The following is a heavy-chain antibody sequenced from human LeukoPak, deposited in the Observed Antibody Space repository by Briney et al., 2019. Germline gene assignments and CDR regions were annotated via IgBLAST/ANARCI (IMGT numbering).Heavy chain of an antibody. J-gene: IGHJ3*02. D-gene: IGHD1-26*01. CDR3: ASSIVGATGGAFDI. Sequence: SETLSLTCTVSGGSISSYYWSWIRQPAGKGLEWIGRIYTSGSTNYNPSLKSRVTMSVDTSKNQFSLKLSSVTTADTAVYYCASSIVGATGGAFDIWGQGTMVTVSS. V-gene: IGHV4-4*07. CDR2: IYTSGST. CDR1: GGSISSYY.